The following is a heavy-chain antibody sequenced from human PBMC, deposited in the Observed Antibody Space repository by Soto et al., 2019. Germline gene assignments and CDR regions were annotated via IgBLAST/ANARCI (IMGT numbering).Heavy chain of an antibody. Sequence: PSETLSLTCAVPGYSISSGYYWGWIRQPPGKGLEWIGSIYHSGSTYYNPSLKSRVTISVDTSKNQFSLKLSSVTAADTAVYYCARSPLTYSGSYFFDYWGQGTLVTVSS. CDR1: GYSISSGYY. V-gene: IGHV4-38-2*01. J-gene: IGHJ4*02. D-gene: IGHD1-26*01. CDR2: IYHSGST. CDR3: ARSPLTYSGSYFFDY.